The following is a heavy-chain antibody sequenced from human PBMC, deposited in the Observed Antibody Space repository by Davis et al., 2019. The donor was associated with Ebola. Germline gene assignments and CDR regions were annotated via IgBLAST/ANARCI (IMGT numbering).Heavy chain of an antibody. D-gene: IGHD1-20*01. CDR2: ISGSGGST. CDR1: GFSFRSYA. Sequence: GESLKTPCAASGFSFRSYAMRWVRQAPGKGLEWVSAISGSGGSTYYADSVKGRFTISRDNSKNTLYLQMNSLRAEDTAVYYCAKSLMGITGTTRQGYWGQGTLVTVSS. V-gene: IGHV3-23*01. J-gene: IGHJ4*02. CDR3: AKSLMGITGTTRQGY.